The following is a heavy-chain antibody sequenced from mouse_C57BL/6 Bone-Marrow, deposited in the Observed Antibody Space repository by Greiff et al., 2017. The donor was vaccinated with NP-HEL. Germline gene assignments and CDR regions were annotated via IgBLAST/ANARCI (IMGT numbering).Heavy chain of an antibody. CDR3: ARSHYDYPWFAY. Sequence: QVQLKQPGAELVRPGTSVKLSCKASGYTFTSYWMHWVKQRPGQGLEWIGVIDPSDSYTNYNQKFKGKATLTVDTSSSTAYMQLSSLTSEDSAVYYCARSHYDYPWFAYWGQGTLVTVSA. V-gene: IGHV1-59*01. J-gene: IGHJ3*01. CDR1: GYTFTSYW. D-gene: IGHD2-4*01. CDR2: IDPSDSYT.